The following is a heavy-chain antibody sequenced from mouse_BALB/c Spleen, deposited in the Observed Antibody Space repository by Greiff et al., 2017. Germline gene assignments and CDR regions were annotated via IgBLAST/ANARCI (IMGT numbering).Heavy chain of an antibody. J-gene: IGHJ3*01. CDR2: ISSGGST. V-gene: IGHV5-6-5*01. CDR3: ARGGTTATGFAY. Sequence: EVQLQESGGGLVKPGGSLKLSCAASGFTFSSYAMSWVRQTPEKRLEWVASISSGGSTYYPDSVKGRFTISRDNARNILYLQMSSLRSEDTAMYYCARGGTTATGFAYWGQGTLVTVSA. CDR1: GFTFSSYA. D-gene: IGHD1-2*01.